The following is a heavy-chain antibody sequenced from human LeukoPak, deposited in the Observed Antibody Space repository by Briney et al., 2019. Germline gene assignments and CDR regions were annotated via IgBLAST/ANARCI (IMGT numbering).Heavy chain of an antibody. CDR1: GFTLNSYS. J-gene: IGHJ6*03. CDR3: ARSGAAVYYYYMDV. CDR2: ISGSSSSI. V-gene: IGHV3-48*04. D-gene: IGHD6-13*01. Sequence: GGSLRLSCAASGFTLNSYSMNWVRQGPGKGLEWVSYISGSSSSIYYADSVKGRFTISRDNAKNSLYLQMNSLRVEDTAVYYCARSGAAVYYYYMDVWGKGTTVTVSS.